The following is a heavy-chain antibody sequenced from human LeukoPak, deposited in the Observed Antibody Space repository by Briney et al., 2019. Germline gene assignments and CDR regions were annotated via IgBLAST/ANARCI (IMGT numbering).Heavy chain of an antibody. V-gene: IGHV1-69*06. CDR2: IIPIFGTA. J-gene: IGHJ3*02. D-gene: IGHD1-7*01. CDR3: ASGDRFLELGDDAFDI. Sequence: SVKVSCKASGGTFSSYAISWVRQAPGQGLEWMGRIIPIFGTANYAQKFQGRVTITADKSTSTAYMELSSLRSEDTAVYYCASGDRFLELGDDAFDIWGQGTMVTVSS. CDR1: GGTFSSYA.